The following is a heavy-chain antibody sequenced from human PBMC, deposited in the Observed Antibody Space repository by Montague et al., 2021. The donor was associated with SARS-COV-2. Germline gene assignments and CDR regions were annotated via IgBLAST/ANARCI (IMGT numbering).Heavy chain of an antibody. D-gene: IGHD4-17*01. CDR3: ARMTVTIALDY. J-gene: IGHJ4*02. CDR1: GFSRSTSGMC. Sequence: PALVKPTQTLTLTCTFSGFSRSTSGMCVSWIRQPPGKALEWLARIDWDDDKYYSTSLKIRLTISKDTSKNQVVLTMTDMDPVDTATYYCARMTVTIALDYWGQGTLVTVSS. V-gene: IGHV2-70*11. CDR2: IDWDDDK.